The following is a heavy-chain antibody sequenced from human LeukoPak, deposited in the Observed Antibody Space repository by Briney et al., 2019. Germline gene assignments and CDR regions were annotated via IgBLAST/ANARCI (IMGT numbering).Heavy chain of an antibody. CDR2: IKQDGSEK. J-gene: IGHJ4*02. D-gene: IGHD2-2*01. CDR3: ASLYCTHTTCYYFDY. CDR1: GFTFSSYW. Sequence: GGSLRLSCAASGFTFSSYWMSWVRQAPGKGLEWVANIKQDGSEKYYVDSVKGRFTISRDNAKNSLYLQMNSLRAEDTAVYYCASLYCTHTTCYYFDYWGQGTLVSVSS. V-gene: IGHV3-7*01.